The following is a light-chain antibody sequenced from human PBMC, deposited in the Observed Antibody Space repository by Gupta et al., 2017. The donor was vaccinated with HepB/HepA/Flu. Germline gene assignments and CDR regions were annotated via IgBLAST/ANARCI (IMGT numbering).Light chain of an antibody. Sequence: EIVMTPSPATRSVSPGERATLSCRASQSISNYVAWYQQRPGQAPRLLIYGASTRATGLPARFSGSGFGTEFTLIITSLQSEDFAVYYCQQYNKWPRTFGQGTKVEIK. J-gene: IGKJ1*01. CDR2: GAS. CDR3: QQYNKWPRT. V-gene: IGKV3-15*01. CDR1: QSISNY.